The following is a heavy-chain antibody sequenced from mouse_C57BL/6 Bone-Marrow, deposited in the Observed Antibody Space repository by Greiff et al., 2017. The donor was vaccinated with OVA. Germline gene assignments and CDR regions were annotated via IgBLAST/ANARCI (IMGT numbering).Heavy chain of an antibody. CDR1: GFTFSSYG. J-gene: IGHJ4*01. CDR3: ARRGLRYYAMDY. V-gene: IGHV5-6*01. CDR2: ISSGGSYT. D-gene: IGHD2-4*01. Sequence: EVQRVESGGDLVKPGGSLKLSCAASGFTFSSYGMSWVRQTPDKRLEWVATISSGGSYTYYPDSVKGRFTISRDNAKNTLYLLMSSLKSEDTAMYYCARRGLRYYAMDYWGQGTSVTVSS.